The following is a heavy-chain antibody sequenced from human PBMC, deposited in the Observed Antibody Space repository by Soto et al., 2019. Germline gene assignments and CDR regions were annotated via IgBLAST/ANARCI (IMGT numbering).Heavy chain of an antibody. J-gene: IGHJ5*01. CDR3: ARVYPRSIFSTALATSYWFDS. Sequence: QVQLQQWGAGLLKPSETLSLTCAVYGGSFSGHYWCWIRQYPGKGLEWIAEINHSGGTNYNPSLKRRVTVSVDPSTNLFSLLLGSVTAADTAVYYCARVYPRSIFSTALATSYWFDSWGQGGLVTVSS. V-gene: IGHV4-34*01. CDR2: INHSGGT. D-gene: IGHD2-21*01. CDR1: GGSFSGHY.